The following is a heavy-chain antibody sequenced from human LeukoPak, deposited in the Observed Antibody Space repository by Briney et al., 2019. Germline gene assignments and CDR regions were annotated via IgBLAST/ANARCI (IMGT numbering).Heavy chain of an antibody. CDR3: AKMREQLVYFDY. CDR2: ISGSGGST. CDR1: GFTFSSYA. V-gene: IGHV3-23*01. D-gene: IGHD6-13*01. Sequence: GGSLRLSCAAPGFTFSSYAMSWVRQAPGKGLEWASTISGSGGSTYYADSVKGRFTISRDNSKNTLYLQMNSLRAEDTAVYYCAKMREQLVYFDYWGQGTLVTVSS. J-gene: IGHJ4*02.